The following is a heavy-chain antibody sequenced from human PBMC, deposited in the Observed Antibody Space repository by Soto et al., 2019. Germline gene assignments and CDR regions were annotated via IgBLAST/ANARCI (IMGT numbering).Heavy chain of an antibody. D-gene: IGHD1-26*01. Sequence: QVQLVESGGGVVQPGRSLRLSCAASGFIFSNYGMHWVRQAPGKGLEWVALIWYDGSNKYYADSVKGRFTISRDNSKNPLYLQMNTLRVEDTALDYCARDLGWAGCGYFVQWGQGSLVTVSS. CDR1: GFIFSNYG. V-gene: IGHV3-33*01. CDR2: IWYDGSNK. J-gene: IGHJ4*02. CDR3: ARDLGWAGCGYFVQ.